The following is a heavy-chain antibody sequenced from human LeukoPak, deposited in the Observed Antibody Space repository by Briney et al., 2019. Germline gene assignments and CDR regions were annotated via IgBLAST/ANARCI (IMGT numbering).Heavy chain of an antibody. D-gene: IGHD3-16*01. J-gene: IGHJ5*02. V-gene: IGHV4-30-2*01. CDR2: IYHSGST. CDR1: GGSISSGGYS. Sequence: PSETLSLTCAVSGGSISSGGYSWSWIRQPPGKGLEWIGYIYHSGSTYYNPSLKSRVTISVDRFKNQFSLKLSSVTAADTAVYYCARGGTRDWFDPWGQGTLVTVSS. CDR3: ARGGTRDWFDP.